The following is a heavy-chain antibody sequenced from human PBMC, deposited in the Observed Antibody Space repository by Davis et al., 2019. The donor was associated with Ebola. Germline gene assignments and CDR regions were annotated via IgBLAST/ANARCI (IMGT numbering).Heavy chain of an antibody. D-gene: IGHD6-19*01. CDR1: GYTFTGYY. CDR3: ARAGRAVAGTRRGGWFDP. Sequence: ASVKVSCKASGYTFTGYYMHWVRQAPGQGLEWMGWINPNSGGTNYAQKFQGRVTMTRDTSISTAYMELSRLRSDDTAVYYCARAGRAVAGTRRGGWFDPWGQGTLVTVSS. V-gene: IGHV1-2*02. J-gene: IGHJ5*02. CDR2: INPNSGGT.